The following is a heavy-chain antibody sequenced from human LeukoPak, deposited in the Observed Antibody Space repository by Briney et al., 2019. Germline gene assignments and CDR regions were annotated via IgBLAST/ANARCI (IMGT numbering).Heavy chain of an antibody. CDR2: IYYSGST. D-gene: IGHD6-13*01. Sequence: SETLSLTCTVSGGSISSSSYYWGWIRQPPGKGLEWIGSIYYSGSTYYNPSLKSRVTISVDTSKNQFSLKLSSVTAADTAVYYCAASIAAAGRLGVFDIWGQGTMVTVSS. J-gene: IGHJ3*02. CDR3: AASIAAAGRLGVFDI. CDR1: GGSISSSSYY. V-gene: IGHV4-39*07.